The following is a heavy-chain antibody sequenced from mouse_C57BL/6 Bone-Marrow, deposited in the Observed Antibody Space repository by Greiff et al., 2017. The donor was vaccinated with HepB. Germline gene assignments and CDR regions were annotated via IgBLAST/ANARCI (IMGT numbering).Heavy chain of an antibody. CDR2: INPSNGGT. D-gene: IGHD2-1*01. Sequence: QVQLQQPGTELVKPGASVRLSCKASGYTFTSYWMHWVKQRPGQGLEWIGNINPSNGGTNYNEKFKSKATLTVDKSSSTAYMQLSSLTSEDSAVYYCARAEGIYYGNLDYWGQGTTLTVSS. V-gene: IGHV1-53*01. J-gene: IGHJ2*01. CDR1: GYTFTSYW. CDR3: ARAEGIYYGNLDY.